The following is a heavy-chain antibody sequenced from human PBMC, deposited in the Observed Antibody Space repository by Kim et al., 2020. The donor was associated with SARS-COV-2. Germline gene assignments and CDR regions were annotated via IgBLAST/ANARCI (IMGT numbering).Heavy chain of an antibody. Sequence: KYYADSVKGRFTISRDNSKTTLYLQMNSLRAEDTAVYYCARHTVVTGFDYWGQGTLVTVSS. CDR2: K. V-gene: IGHV3-33*01. CDR3: ARHTVVTGFDY. D-gene: IGHD2-15*01. J-gene: IGHJ4*02.